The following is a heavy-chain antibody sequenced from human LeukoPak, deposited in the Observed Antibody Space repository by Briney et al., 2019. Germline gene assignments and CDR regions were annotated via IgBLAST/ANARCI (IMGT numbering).Heavy chain of an antibody. J-gene: IGHJ4*02. CDR3: AREIKRMYSGYDLPFDY. CDR1: GGSFSGYY. Sequence: SETLSLTCAVYGGSFSGYYWSWIRQPPGKGLEWIGEINHSGSTNYNPSLKSRVTISVDTSKNQFSLKLSSVTAADTAVYYCAREIKRMYSGYDLPFDYWGQGTLVTVSS. V-gene: IGHV4-34*01. CDR2: INHSGST. D-gene: IGHD5-12*01.